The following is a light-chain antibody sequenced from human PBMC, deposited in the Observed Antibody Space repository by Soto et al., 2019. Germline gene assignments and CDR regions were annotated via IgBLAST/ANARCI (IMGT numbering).Light chain of an antibody. V-gene: IGKV1-5*03. J-gene: IGKJ1*01. Sequence: DIHMTQSPSSLSASVGDRVTITCRASQSISSYLNWYQQKPGRAPKLLIYKASILQSGVPSRFSGSGSGTEFTLTISSMQPDDFATYYCQQYNSYSFGQGTKVDIK. CDR2: KAS. CDR1: QSISSY. CDR3: QQYNSYS.